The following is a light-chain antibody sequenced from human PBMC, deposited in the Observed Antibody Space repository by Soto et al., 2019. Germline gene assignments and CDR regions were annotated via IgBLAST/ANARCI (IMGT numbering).Light chain of an antibody. V-gene: IGKV1-39*01. CDR3: QESYNTPTYT. J-gene: IGKJ2*01. CDR1: QHIGNY. Sequence: DIQMTQSPSSLSASVGDRVTITCRASQHIGNYLNWYLQRPGKAPRILIYDASTLQSGVPSRFSGSGSETDFTLTISSLQPEDFATYYCQESYNTPTYTFGQGTKLEIK. CDR2: DAS.